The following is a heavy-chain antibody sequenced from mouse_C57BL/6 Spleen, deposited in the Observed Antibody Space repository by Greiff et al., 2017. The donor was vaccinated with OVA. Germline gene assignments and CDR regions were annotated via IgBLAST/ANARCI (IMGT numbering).Heavy chain of an antibody. CDR1: GYTFTSYG. CDR2: IYPRSGNT. J-gene: IGHJ2*01. Sequence: QVHVKQSGAELARPGASVKLSCKASGYTFTSYGISWVKQRTGQGLEWIGEIYPRSGNTYYNEKFKGKATLTADKSSSTAYMELRSLTSEDSAVYFCARERAYDYDGGYYFDYWGQGTTLTVSS. CDR3: ARERAYDYDGGYYFDY. V-gene: IGHV1-81*01. D-gene: IGHD2-4*01.